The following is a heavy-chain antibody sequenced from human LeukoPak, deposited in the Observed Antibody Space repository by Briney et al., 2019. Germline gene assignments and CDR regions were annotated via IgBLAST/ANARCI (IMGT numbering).Heavy chain of an antibody. CDR3: ATPIAAQGDY. V-gene: IGHV1-69*04. D-gene: IGHD6-6*01. CDR2: IIPILGIA. J-gene: IGHJ4*02. Sequence: GASVKVSCKASGGTFSSYAISWVRQAPGQGPEWMGRIIPILGIANYAQKFQGRVTITADKSTSTAYMELSSLRSEDTAVYYCATPIAAQGDYWGQGTLVTVSS. CDR1: GGTFSSYA.